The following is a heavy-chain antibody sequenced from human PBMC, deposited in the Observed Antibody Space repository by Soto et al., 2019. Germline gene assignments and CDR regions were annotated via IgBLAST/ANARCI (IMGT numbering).Heavy chain of an antibody. J-gene: IGHJ6*02. Sequence: GGSLRLSCAAAGFAFSTYAMTWVRRAPGEGLEWVSVISGSGGSSYYAASVKGRFTISRDNSKNTLFLQMNGLRAEDTAVYYCAKVTKRAAAGRYEYYKYGMDVWGQGTTVTVSS. CDR3: AKVTKRAAAGRYEYYKYGMDV. CDR2: ISGSGGSS. V-gene: IGHV3-23*01. CDR1: GFAFSTYA. D-gene: IGHD6-13*01.